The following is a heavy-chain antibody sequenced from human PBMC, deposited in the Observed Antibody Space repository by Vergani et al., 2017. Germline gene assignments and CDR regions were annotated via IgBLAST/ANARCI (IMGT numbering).Heavy chain of an antibody. CDR3: ARDPTAPAPFTFQH. CDR2: IIPIFGTA. V-gene: IGHV1-69*01. J-gene: IGHJ1*01. Sequence: QVQLVQSGAEVKKPGSSVKVSCKASGGTFSSYAISWVRQAPGQGLEWMGGIIPIFGTANYAQKFQGRVTITPDESPSTAYRELSSLRSEATAVYYCARDPTAPAPFTFQHWGQGTLVTVSS. D-gene: IGHD1-26*01. CDR1: GGTFSSYA.